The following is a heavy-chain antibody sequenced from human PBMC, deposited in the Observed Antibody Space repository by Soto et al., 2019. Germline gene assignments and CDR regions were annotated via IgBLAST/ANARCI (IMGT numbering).Heavy chain of an antibody. J-gene: IGHJ4*02. Sequence: PSETLSLTCTVSGGSISSYYWSWIRQPPGKGLEWIGYIYYSGSTNYNPSLKSRVTISVDTSKNQFSLKLSSVTAADTAVYYCARGTAAPPPILFDYWGQGTLVTVSS. CDR2: IYYSGST. CDR1: GGSISSYY. D-gene: IGHD6-6*01. V-gene: IGHV4-59*01. CDR3: ARGTAAPPPILFDY.